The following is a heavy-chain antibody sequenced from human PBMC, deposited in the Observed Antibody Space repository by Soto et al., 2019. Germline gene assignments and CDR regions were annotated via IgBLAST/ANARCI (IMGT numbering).Heavy chain of an antibody. J-gene: IGHJ4*01. V-gene: IGHV1-3*01. D-gene: IGHD3-22*01. CDR2: INVGNGNT. CDR3: ATPKDYDGCLDS. Sequence: QVQFVQSGAEVKKPGASVKVSCKTPGYTLTRYNIHRVRQAPGQRLEWMGWINVGNGNTRYSQKFQGRLTLTRDTPGNNADLKLNILISEDRAVYYCATPKDYDGCLDSWGHGALVSVSS. CDR1: GYTLTRYN.